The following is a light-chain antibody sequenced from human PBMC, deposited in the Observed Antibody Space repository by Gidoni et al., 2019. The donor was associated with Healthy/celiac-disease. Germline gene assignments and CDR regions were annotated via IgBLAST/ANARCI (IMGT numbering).Light chain of an antibody. V-gene: IGLV2-14*01. Sequence: LTQPASVSGSPGQSITISCTGTSSDVGGYNYVSWYQQHPGKAPKLMIYEVSNRPSGVSNRFSGSKSGNTASLTISGLQAEDEADYYCSSYTSSSNWVFGGGTKLTVL. J-gene: IGLJ3*02. CDR1: SSDVGGYNY. CDR3: SSYTSSSNWV. CDR2: EVS.